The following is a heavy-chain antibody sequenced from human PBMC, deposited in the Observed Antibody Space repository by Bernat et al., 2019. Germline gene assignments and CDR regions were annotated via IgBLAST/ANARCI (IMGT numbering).Heavy chain of an antibody. V-gene: IGHV3-66*01. D-gene: IGHD3-22*01. CDR2: IYSGGST. CDR1: GFTVSSNY. CDR3: AKALSETMIVVVFDY. Sequence: EVQLVESGGGLVQPGGSLRLSCAASGFTVSSNYMSWVRQAPGKGLEWVSVIYSGGSTYYADSVKGRFTISRDNSKNTLYLQMNSLRAEDTAVYYCAKALSETMIVVVFDYWGQGTLVTVSS. J-gene: IGHJ4*02.